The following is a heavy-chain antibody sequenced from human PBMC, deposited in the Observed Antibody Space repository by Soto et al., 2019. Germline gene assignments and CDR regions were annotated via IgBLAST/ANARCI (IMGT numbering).Heavy chain of an antibody. Sequence: ASVKVSCKASGYTFTSYSMHWVRQALGQGLEWMGIINPSSGRTSYAQNFQGRVTMTSDTSTSIVYMEMSSLKSEDTAVYYCARDHNFGFILYAMDVWGQGTTVTVS. J-gene: IGHJ6*02. CDR2: INPSSGRT. V-gene: IGHV1-46*01. CDR3: ARDHNFGFILYAMDV. CDR1: GYTFTSYS. D-gene: IGHD2-15*01.